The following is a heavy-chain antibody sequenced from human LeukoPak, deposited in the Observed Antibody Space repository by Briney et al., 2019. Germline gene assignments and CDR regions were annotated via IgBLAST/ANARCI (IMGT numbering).Heavy chain of an antibody. CDR3: ARALRYFDWLSTSPEYNWFDP. CDR2: ISSSSSTI. D-gene: IGHD3-9*01. Sequence: PGGSLRLSCAASGFTFSSYSMNWFRQAPGKGLEWVSYISSSSSTIYYADSVKGRFTISRDNAKNSLYLRMNSLRAEDTAVYYCARALRYFDWLSTSPEYNWFDPWGQGTLVTVSS. J-gene: IGHJ5*02. V-gene: IGHV3-48*01. CDR1: GFTFSSYS.